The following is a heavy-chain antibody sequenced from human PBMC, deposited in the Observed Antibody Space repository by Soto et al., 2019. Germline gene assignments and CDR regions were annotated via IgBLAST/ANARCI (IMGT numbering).Heavy chain of an antibody. D-gene: IGHD6-19*01. V-gene: IGHV3-7*01. CDR2: IKQDGYEK. J-gene: IGHJ6*02. CDR3: ARDADASGWYHYGMDV. CDR1: GFTLSSYW. Sequence: GGSLRLSCAASGFTLSSYWMNWVRQAPGKGLEWVANIKQDGYEKYYVDSVRGRFFISRDNVKNSLYLQLNSLRAEDTAVYYCARDADASGWYHYGMDVWGQGTLVTVSS.